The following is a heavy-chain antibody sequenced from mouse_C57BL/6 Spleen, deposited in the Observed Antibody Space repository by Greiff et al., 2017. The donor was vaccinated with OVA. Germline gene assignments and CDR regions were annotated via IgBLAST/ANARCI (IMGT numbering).Heavy chain of an antibody. CDR3: ARRGDYSYAMDY. V-gene: IGHV5-15*01. D-gene: IGHD1-1*01. Sequence: EVMLVESGGGLVQPGGSLKLSCAASGFTFSDYGMAWVRQAPRKGPEWVAFISNLAYSIYYADTVTGRFTIFRENAKNTLYLEMSSLRSEDTAMYYCARRGDYSYAMDYWGQGTSVTVSS. CDR1: GFTFSDYG. CDR2: ISNLAYSI. J-gene: IGHJ4*01.